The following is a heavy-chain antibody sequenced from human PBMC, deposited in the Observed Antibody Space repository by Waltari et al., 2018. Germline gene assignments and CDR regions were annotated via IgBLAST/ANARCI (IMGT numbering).Heavy chain of an antibody. J-gene: IGHJ4*02. V-gene: IGHV3-30*02. D-gene: IGHD3-10*01. CDR3: AKILTMVQGVIIGDDAFDY. Sequence: QVQLVESGGGVVQPGGSLRLSCAASGFTFSSYGMHWVRQAPGKGLEWVAFIRYDGSNKYYADSVKGRFTISRDNSKNTLYLQMNSLRAEDTAVYYCAKILTMVQGVIIGDDAFDYWGQGTLVTVSS. CDR1: GFTFSSYG. CDR2: IRYDGSNK.